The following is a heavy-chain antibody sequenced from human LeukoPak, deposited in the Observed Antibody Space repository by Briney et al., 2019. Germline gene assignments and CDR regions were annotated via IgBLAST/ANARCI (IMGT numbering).Heavy chain of an antibody. CDR3: ARYRDGDRDISLDI. Sequence: PSETLSLTCPVSGEFISRDYWSWIRQPPGKGLDWIGFINNRGTTSYNPSLKSRVTISRDMSKNQFALKLSSVSAADTAVYYCARYRDGDRDISLDIWGQGTLVTVSS. CDR2: INNRGTT. CDR1: GEFISRDY. J-gene: IGHJ4*02. V-gene: IGHV4-59*08. D-gene: IGHD4-17*01.